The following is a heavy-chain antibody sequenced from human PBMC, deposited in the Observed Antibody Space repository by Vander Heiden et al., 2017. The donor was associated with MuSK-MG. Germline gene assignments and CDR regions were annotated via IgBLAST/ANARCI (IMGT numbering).Heavy chain of an antibody. V-gene: IGHV3-53*01. CDR1: GFTVSSNY. D-gene: IGHD6-6*01. CDR2: IYSGGST. Sequence: EVQLVESGGGLIQPGGSLRLSCAASGFTVSSNYMSWVRPAPGKGREWVAVIYSGGSTDYADSGKGRFNIYRDNSKNTLYLQMNSLRAEDTAVYYCARGRKQRVLGYYYYDMDVWGKGTTVTVSS. J-gene: IGHJ6*03. CDR3: ARGRKQRVLGYYYYDMDV.